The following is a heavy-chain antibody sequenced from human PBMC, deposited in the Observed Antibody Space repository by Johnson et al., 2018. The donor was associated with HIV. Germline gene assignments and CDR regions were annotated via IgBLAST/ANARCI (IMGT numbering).Heavy chain of an antibody. Sequence: VQLVESGGGLVQPGGSLRLSCAASGITVSSNYMSWVSQAPGKGLEWVSVIFSVGNAYYADSVKGRFPISRDNSNNMVYLQMNSLRPEDTAVYYCARDGRDMVKRGAFDIGGEGKVVTDTS. CDR2: IFSVGNA. J-gene: IGHJ3*02. D-gene: IGHD3-10*01. CDR1: GITVSSNY. CDR3: ARDGRDMVKRGAFDI. V-gene: IGHV3-66*02.